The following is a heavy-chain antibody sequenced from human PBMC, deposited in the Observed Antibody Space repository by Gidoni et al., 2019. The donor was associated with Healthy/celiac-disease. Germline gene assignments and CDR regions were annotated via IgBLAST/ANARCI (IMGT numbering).Heavy chain of an antibody. J-gene: IGHJ4*02. D-gene: IGHD3-9*01. CDR1: GFTFRSYS. CDR2: ISSSSSTI. CDR3: ARDTSFDFRWYFDY. Sequence: EVQLVESGGGLVQPGGSLRLSCAASGFTFRSYSMNWVRQAPGKGLEWVSYISSSSSTIYYADSVKGRFTISRDNAKNSLYLQMNSLRDEDTAVYYCARDTSFDFRWYFDYWGQGTLVTVSS. V-gene: IGHV3-48*02.